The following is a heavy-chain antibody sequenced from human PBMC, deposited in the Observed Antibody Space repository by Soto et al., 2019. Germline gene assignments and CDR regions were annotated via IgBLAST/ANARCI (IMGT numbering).Heavy chain of an antibody. CDR3: AKAHVMVAAGSTFDY. CDR2: IYHGGTT. J-gene: IGHJ4*01. D-gene: IGHD6-19*01. CDR1: GYSISSGSY. V-gene: IGHV4-38-2*02. Sequence: SETLSLTCTVSGYSISSGSYWGWIRQPPGKGPEWIASIYHGGTTFYNPSLKSRVTVSVDKSNNQFSLKLRSVTAADTAVYYCAKAHVMVAAGSTFDYWGHGTLVTVSS.